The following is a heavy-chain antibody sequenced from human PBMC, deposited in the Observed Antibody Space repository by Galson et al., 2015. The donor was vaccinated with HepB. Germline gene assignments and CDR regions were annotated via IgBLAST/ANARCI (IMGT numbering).Heavy chain of an antibody. J-gene: IGHJ6*02. D-gene: IGHD3-10*01. CDR3: ARALGRRYYGSGSYYRGSLYYYYGMDV. CDR2: IIPIFGTA. CDR1: GGTFSSYA. Sequence: SVKVSCKASGGTFSSYAISWVRQAPGQGLEWMGGIIPIFGTANYAQKFQGRVTITADESTSTAYMELSSLRSEDTAVYYCARALGRRYYGSGSYYRGSLYYYYGMDVWGQGTTVTVSS. V-gene: IGHV1-69*13.